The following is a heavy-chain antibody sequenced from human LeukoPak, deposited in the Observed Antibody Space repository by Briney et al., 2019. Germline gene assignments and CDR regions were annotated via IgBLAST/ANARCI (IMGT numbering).Heavy chain of an antibody. CDR2: IYTSGST. CDR1: GGSISSYY. Sequence: SETLSLTCTVSGGSISSYYWSWIRQPARKGLEWIGRIYTSGSTNYNPPLKSRVTMSVDTSKNQFSLKLSSVTGADTVVYYCTSEGLWFGELSWFDPWGQGTLVTVSS. CDR3: TSEGLWFGELSWFDP. D-gene: IGHD3-10*01. V-gene: IGHV4-4*07. J-gene: IGHJ5*02.